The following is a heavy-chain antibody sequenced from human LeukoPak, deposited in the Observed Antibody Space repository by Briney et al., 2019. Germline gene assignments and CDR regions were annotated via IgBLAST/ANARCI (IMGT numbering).Heavy chain of an antibody. J-gene: IGHJ4*02. Sequence: PGGSLRLSCAASGFTFNNYAMNGVRQAPGKGLEGVSAISESGDKTHYADSVKGRFTISRDNSQNTLYLQMNSLRAADTALYYCAKQWVDCWGQGTLVTVSS. CDR3: AKQWVDC. D-gene: IGHD1-26*01. V-gene: IGHV3-23*01. CDR2: ISESGDKT. CDR1: GFTFNNYA.